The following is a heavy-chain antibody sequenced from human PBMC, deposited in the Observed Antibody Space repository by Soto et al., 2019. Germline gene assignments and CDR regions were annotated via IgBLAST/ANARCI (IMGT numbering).Heavy chain of an antibody. D-gene: IGHD3-16*01. J-gene: IGHJ3*02. CDR3: ARDQGGGAFDI. CDR1: GYTFTIYH. Sequence: ASVKVSCKASGYTFTIYHMHWVRQAPGQGLEWMGWINPDSGGTKYAQKFQGGVTLTRDTSISTVYMELSRLRSDDTAVYYCARDQGGGAFDIWGQGTMVTVSS. V-gene: IGHV1-2*02. CDR2: INPDSGGT.